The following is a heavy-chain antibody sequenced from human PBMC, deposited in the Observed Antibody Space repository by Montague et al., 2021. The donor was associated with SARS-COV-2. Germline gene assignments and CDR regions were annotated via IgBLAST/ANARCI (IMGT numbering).Heavy chain of an antibody. V-gene: IGHV3-23*03. D-gene: IGHD3-10*01. Sequence: SLRLSCAASGFTFSSYAMSWVRQAPGKGLEWVSDIYSGGSSTYYXVPVKGRLTISSDDSKNTLHLQMNSLRAEETAVYYCAKDGDTYYYRSGSFYFFDYCGQG. CDR2: IYSGGSST. J-gene: IGHJ4*02. CDR3: AKDGDTYYYRSGSFYFFDY. CDR1: GFTFSSYA.